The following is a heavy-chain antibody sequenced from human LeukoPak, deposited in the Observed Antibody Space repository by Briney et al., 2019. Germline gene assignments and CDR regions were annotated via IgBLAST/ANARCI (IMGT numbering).Heavy chain of an antibody. Sequence: SETLSLTCTVSGGSISSGSYYWSWIRQPAGKTLEWIGRIHSSGSTSYNPSLKSRATISLDTSKNQFSLKVTSVTAADTAVYYCAREAPEVGAFDYWGQGTLVTVSS. CDR3: AREAPEVGAFDY. D-gene: IGHD1-26*01. V-gene: IGHV4-61*02. J-gene: IGHJ4*02. CDR2: IHSSGST. CDR1: GGSISSGSYY.